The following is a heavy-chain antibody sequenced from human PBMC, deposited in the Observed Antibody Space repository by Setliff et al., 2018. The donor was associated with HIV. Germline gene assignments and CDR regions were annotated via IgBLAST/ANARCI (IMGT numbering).Heavy chain of an antibody. CDR2: RSTTGST. CDR1: GGTISSYF. CDR3: ARSLCYYDRSSYYYNY. V-gene: IGHV4-4*09. Sequence: SETLSLTCTVSGGTISSYFWSWIRQSPGKRLEWIGFRSTTGSTNYNPSIRSRVTISVDKSINAAYLQWNSLKASDTAMYYCARSLCYYDRSSYYYNYWGQGTLVTVSS. J-gene: IGHJ4*02. D-gene: IGHD3-22*01.